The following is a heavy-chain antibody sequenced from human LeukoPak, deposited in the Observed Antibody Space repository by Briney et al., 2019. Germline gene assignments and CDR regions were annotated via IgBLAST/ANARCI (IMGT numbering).Heavy chain of an antibody. CDR1: GGSISSSSYY. V-gene: IGHV4-39*01. CDR2: IYYSGST. D-gene: IGHD3-22*01. CDR3: AGPDSSAVGDSHAFDI. Sequence: PSETLSLTCTVSGGSISSSSYYWGWIRQPPGKGLEWIGSIYYSGSTYYNPSLKSRVTISVDTSKNQFSLKLSSVTAADTAVYYCAGPDSSAVGDSHAFDIWGQGTMVTVPS. J-gene: IGHJ3*02.